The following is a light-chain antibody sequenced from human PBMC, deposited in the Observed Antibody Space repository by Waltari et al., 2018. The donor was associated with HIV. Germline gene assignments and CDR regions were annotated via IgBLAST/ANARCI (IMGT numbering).Light chain of an antibody. CDR2: GAA. J-gene: IGKJ2*01. CDR1: PGVGSN. V-gene: IGKV3-15*01. CDR3: QQYNIRPRGNT. Sequence: DIVMTQSPAILSVSPGERVTLSCRASPGVGSNLAWYQQKVGQAPRRLIYGAATRAAEIPVRFSGSGSGTDFTLTIDSLQSEDFATYYCQQYNIRPRGNTFGQGTKLQIK.